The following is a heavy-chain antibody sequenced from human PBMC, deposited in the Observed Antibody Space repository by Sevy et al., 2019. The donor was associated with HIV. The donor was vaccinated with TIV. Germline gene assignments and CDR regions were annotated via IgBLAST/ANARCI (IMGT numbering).Heavy chain of an antibody. CDR2: INHSGST. CDR1: GGSFSGYY. J-gene: IGHJ5*02. V-gene: IGHV4-34*01. D-gene: IGHD2-2*02. Sequence: SETLSLTCAVYGGSFSGYYWSWIRQPPGKGLEWIGEINHSGSTNYNPPLKSRVTISVDTSKNQFSLKLSSVTAADTXVYYCARAHKQYSYCSSTSCYNVGDHPERYNWFDPWGQGTLVTVSS. CDR3: ARAHKQYSYCSSTSCYNVGDHPERYNWFDP.